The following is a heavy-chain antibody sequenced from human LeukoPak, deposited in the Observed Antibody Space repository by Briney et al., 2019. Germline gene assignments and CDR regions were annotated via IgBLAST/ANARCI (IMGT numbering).Heavy chain of an antibody. Sequence: GGSLTLSCEGSGFSVGSKYMYWVRQAPGKGLEWVSILYSGGGTYYADSVKGRFTVSRDSSKNTLYLHMSSLRVEDTAVYYCARGPPRWLQIDYWGQGTLVTVSS. CDR1: GFSVGSKY. V-gene: IGHV3-53*01. J-gene: IGHJ4*02. CDR2: LYSGGGT. D-gene: IGHD5-24*01. CDR3: ARGPPRWLQIDY.